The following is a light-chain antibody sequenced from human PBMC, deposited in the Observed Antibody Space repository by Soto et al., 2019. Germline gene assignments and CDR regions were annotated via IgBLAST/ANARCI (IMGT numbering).Light chain of an antibody. CDR2: GAS. CDR3: LQYVSSPWT. Sequence: EIVLTQSAATLSLSLGERATLSCRASQTVGGRYLAWFQQKPGQTPRLLLYGASTRAAGVPDRFSGSGSGTDFSLTFNRLEPEGFAVYYCLQYVSSPWTFGQGTKVEV. J-gene: IGKJ1*01. V-gene: IGKV3-20*01. CDR1: QTVGGRY.